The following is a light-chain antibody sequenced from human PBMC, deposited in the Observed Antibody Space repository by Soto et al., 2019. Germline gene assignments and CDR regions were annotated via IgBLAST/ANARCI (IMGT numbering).Light chain of an antibody. Sequence: QSVLTQPASVSGSPGQSITISCTGTSSDVGSYNLVSWYQQHPGKAPKLMIYEVSTRPSGVSNRFSGSKSGNTASLTISGLQAEDEADYYCCSYAGSSTPVVFGGGTKLTVL. CDR3: CSYAGSSTPVV. V-gene: IGLV2-23*02. CDR1: SSDVGSYNL. J-gene: IGLJ2*01. CDR2: EVS.